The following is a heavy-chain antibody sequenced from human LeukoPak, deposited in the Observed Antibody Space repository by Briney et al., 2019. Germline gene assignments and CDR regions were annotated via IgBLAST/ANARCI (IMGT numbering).Heavy chain of an antibody. CDR3: ARASIAVAGTDYFDY. CDR2: IIPILGIA. V-gene: IGHV1-69*04. J-gene: IGHJ4*02. Sequence: SVKVSCKAPGGTFSSYAISWVRQAPGQGLEWMGRIIPILGIANYAQKFQGRVTITADRSTSTAYMELSSLRSEDTAVYYCARASIAVAGTDYFDYWGQGTLVTVSS. D-gene: IGHD6-19*01. CDR1: GGTFSSYA.